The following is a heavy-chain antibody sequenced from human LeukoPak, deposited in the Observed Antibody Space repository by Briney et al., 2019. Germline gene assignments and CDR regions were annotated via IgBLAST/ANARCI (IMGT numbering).Heavy chain of an antibody. J-gene: IGHJ4*02. Sequence: GGSLRLSCAASGFTFSSYAMSWVRQAPGKGLEWFSGISGSGGSTNYADSVKGRFTIARDNSKNTLYLQMNSLAAEDTAVYYCAKVAPYGNYLFHYWGQGTRVTVSS. D-gene: IGHD1-7*01. CDR2: ISGSGGST. CDR3: AKVAPYGNYLFHY. V-gene: IGHV3-23*01. CDR1: GFTFSSYA.